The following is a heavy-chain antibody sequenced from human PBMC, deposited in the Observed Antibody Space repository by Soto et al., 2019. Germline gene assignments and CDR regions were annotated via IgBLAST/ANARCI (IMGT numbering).Heavy chain of an antibody. CDR2: INPSGGST. D-gene: IGHD2-2*01. CDR1: GYTFTSYY. Sequence: ASVKVSCKASGYTFTSYYMHWVRQAPGQGLEWMGIINPSGGSTSYAQKFQGRVTMTRDTSTSTVYMELSSLRSEDTAVYYCARDPASPYYYYGMDVRGQGTTVTVSS. V-gene: IGHV1-46*01. CDR3: ARDPASPYYYYGMDV. J-gene: IGHJ6*02.